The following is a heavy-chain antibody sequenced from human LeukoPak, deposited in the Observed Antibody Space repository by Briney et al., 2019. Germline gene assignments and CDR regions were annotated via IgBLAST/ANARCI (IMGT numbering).Heavy chain of an antibody. CDR2: ISGSGGST. CDR1: GFTFSSYA. D-gene: IGHD3-16*02. CDR3: AKDIMITFGGVIAVFDY. Sequence: GGSLRLSCAASGFTFSSYAMSWVRQAPGKGLEWVSAISGSGGSTYYADSVKGRFTISRDNSKNTLYLQMNSLRAEDTAVYYCAKDIMITFGGVIAVFDYWGQGTLVTVSS. J-gene: IGHJ4*02. V-gene: IGHV3-23*01.